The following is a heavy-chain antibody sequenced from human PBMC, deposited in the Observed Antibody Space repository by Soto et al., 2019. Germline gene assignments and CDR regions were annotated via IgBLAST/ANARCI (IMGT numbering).Heavy chain of an antibody. V-gene: IGHV3-21*01. CDR2: ISSSSSYI. CDR1: GFTFDFYA. CDR3: ARGDLLSSGYNINFDY. J-gene: IGHJ4*02. D-gene: IGHD3-3*01. Sequence: PGGSLRLSCAASGFTFDFYAMHWVRQAPGKGLEWVSSISSSSSYIYYADSVKGRFTISRDNAKNSLYLQMNSLRAEDTAVYYCARGDLLSSGYNINFDYWGQGTLVTVSS.